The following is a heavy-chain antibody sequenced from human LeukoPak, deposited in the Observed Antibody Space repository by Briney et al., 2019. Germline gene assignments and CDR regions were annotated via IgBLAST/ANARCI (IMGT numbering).Heavy chain of an antibody. J-gene: IGHJ4*02. Sequence: ASVKVSCKASGYTFTSYYMHWVRQAPGQGLEWMGIINPSGGSTSYAQKFQGRVTMTRDTSTSTVYMELSSLRSEDTAVYYCARDRGGSGWSRGGSAGYYFDYWGQGTLVTVSP. D-gene: IGHD6-19*01. CDR3: ARDRGGSGWSRGGSAGYYFDY. V-gene: IGHV1-46*01. CDR1: GYTFTSYY. CDR2: INPSGGST.